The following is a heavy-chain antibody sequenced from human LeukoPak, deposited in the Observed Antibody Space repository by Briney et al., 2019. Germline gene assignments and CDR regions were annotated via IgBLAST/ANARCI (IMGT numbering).Heavy chain of an antibody. V-gene: IGHV3-7*02. J-gene: IGHJ4*02. CDR2: IKHDGSAK. CDR3: VYRNDFNY. CDR1: GFTFSSYW. Sequence: PGGSLRLSCAASGFTFSSYWMSWVRQAPGKGLEWVANIKHDGSAKYYVDSVKGRFTISRDNAQNSLYLQMNGLRADDTAVYYCVYRNDFNYWGQGTLGTGSS. D-gene: IGHD1-26*01.